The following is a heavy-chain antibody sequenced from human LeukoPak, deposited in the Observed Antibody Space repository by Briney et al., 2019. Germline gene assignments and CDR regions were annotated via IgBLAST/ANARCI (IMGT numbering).Heavy chain of an antibody. CDR3: ARDRMAYSSDSGAFDI. D-gene: IGHD6-19*01. J-gene: IGHJ3*02. CDR1: GGTFSSYA. Sequence: SVKVSCKASGGTFSSYAISWVRQAPGQGLEWMGGIIPIFGTANYAQEFQGRATITADKSTSTAYMELSSLRSEDTAVYYCARDRMAYSSDSGAFDIWGQGTMVTVSS. CDR2: IIPIFGTA. V-gene: IGHV1-69*06.